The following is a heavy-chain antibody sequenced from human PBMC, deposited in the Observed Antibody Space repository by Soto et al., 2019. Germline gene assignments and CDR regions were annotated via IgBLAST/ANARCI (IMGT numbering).Heavy chain of an antibody. Sequence: QVQLVQSGAEVKKPGASVKVSCKASGYTFTRYDINWVRQATGQGLEWMGWMNPNSGNTGYAQKFQGRVTMTRNTSISTAYMKLSSLRSEDTAVYYCARGVRLLPTSYYYYYMDVWGKGTTVTVSS. CDR2: MNPNSGNT. D-gene: IGHD3-22*01. V-gene: IGHV1-8*01. CDR1: GYTFTRYD. J-gene: IGHJ6*03. CDR3: ARGVRLLPTSYYYYYMDV.